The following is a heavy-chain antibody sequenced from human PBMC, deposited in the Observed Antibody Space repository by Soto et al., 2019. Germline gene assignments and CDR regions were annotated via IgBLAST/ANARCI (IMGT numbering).Heavy chain of an antibody. CDR1: GGSINRGGRS. CDR2: IYHSGRT. CDR3: ARDQGYFDPTVYTTPVGAFDL. J-gene: IGHJ3*01. D-gene: IGHD1-26*01. V-gene: IGHV4-30-2*01. Sequence: QVQLQESGSGLLKPSQTLSLTCVVSGGSINRGGRSWNWIRQPPGKGLEWIGYIYHSGRTKYNPSLKNQVTISVDNSKNQYSLILSSVSARGTAVYYCARDQGYFDPTVYTTPVGAFDLWGQGTMVTVSS.